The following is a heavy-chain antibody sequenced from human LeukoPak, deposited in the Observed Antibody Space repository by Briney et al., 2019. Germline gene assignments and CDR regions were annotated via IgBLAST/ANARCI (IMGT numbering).Heavy chain of an antibody. CDR3: ATLLSAPRDY. CDR2: IYYSGNT. J-gene: IGHJ4*02. D-gene: IGHD3-10*01. Sequence: KPSETLSLTCTVSGGSISGTTSYRGWIRQPPGKGLQWIGSIYYSGNTYYNPSLKSRVTISVDTSKNQFSLTLNSVTAADTAVYYCATLLSAPRDYWGQGTLVTVSS. CDR1: GGSISGTTSY. V-gene: IGHV4-39*01.